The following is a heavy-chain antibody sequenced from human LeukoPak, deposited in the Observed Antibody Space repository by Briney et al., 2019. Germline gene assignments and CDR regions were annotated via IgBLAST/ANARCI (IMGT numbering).Heavy chain of an antibody. CDR2: IRSSSET. Sequence: PGGPLRLSCAASGFIFSQYSMNWVRQAPGKGLEWVSHIRSSSETFYADSVKGRFTISRDNARNSLYLQMNNLRGEGTAIYYCARDAGNSGYGCDLWGQGTLVTVSS. J-gene: IGHJ5*02. CDR3: ARDAGNSGYGCDL. CDR1: GFIFSQYS. V-gene: IGHV3-48*01. D-gene: IGHD5-12*01.